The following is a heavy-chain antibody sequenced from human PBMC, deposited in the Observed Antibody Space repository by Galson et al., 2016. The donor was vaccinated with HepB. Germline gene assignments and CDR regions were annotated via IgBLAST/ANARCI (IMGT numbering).Heavy chain of an antibody. D-gene: IGHD6-19*01. J-gene: IGHJ4*02. CDR2: ISSDSTTI. V-gene: IGHV3-48*02. CDR1: GLSFNDYW. CDR3: AKYGSAQYSVGWYYFDS. Sequence: SLRLSCAASGLSFNDYWLGWVRQAPGKGLEWVSFISSDSTTIYYADSVQGRFTISRDNAKNSLSLQMNSLRDDDTAVYYCAKYGSAQYSVGWYYFDSWGQGTLVTVSS.